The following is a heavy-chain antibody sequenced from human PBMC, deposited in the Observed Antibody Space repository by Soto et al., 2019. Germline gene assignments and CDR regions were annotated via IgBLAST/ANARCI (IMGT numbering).Heavy chain of an antibody. CDR1: GGSISIKKKN. CDR3: ARLGVSGSSTIFGVVISYYYGMDV. CDR2: IYYSGST. D-gene: IGHD3-3*01. J-gene: IGHJ6*02. Sequence: VSGGSISIKKKNWGWFRQPPGKVLEGIGSIYYSGSTYYNPSLKSRVTISVDTSKNQFSLKLSSVTAADTAVYYCARLGVSGSSTIFGVVISYYYGMDVWGHGTTVTVSS. V-gene: IGHV4-39*01.